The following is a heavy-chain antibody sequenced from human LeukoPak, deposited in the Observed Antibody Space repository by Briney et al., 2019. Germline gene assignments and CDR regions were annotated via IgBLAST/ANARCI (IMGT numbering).Heavy chain of an antibody. J-gene: IGHJ4*02. CDR2: ISSSGSTI. CDR1: GFTFSSYE. V-gene: IGHV3-48*03. CDR3: ARGRKIYSNSDFDY. D-gene: IGHD4-11*01. Sequence: PGGSLRLSCAASGFTFSSYEMNWVRQAPGKGLEWVSYISSSGSTIYYADSVKGRFTISRDNAENSLYLQMNSLRAEDTALYYCARGRKIYSNSDFDYWGQGTLVTVSS.